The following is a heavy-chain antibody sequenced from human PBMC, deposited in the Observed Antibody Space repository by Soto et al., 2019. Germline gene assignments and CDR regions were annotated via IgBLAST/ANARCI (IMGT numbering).Heavy chain of an antibody. V-gene: IGHV1-3*01. CDR2: INAGNGNT. CDR1: GYTFTSYA. CDR3: ARENSGYFLRSIDYYYYMDV. Sequence: GASVKVSCKTSGYTFTSYAMHWVRHAPGQRLEWMGWINAGNGNTKYSQQFQGSLTITRDTSASTAYMELSSLRSEDTAVYYCARENSGYFLRSIDYYYYMDVCGKGTTVTVS. J-gene: IGHJ6*03. D-gene: IGHD5-12*01.